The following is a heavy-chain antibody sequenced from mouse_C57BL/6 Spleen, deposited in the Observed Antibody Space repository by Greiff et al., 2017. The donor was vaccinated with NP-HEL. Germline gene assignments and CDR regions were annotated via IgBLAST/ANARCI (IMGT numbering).Heavy chain of an antibody. V-gene: IGHV1-4*01. CDR1: GYTFTSYT. J-gene: IGHJ1*03. CDR2: INPSSGYT. Sequence: VQLQQSGAELARPGASVKMSCKASGYTFTSYTMHWVKQRPGQGLEWIGYINPSSGYTKYNQKFKDKATLTADKSSSTAYMQLSSLTSEDSAVYYCERNYGSSPGWDFDVWGTGTPVTVSS. D-gene: IGHD1-1*01. CDR3: ERNYGSSPGWDFDV.